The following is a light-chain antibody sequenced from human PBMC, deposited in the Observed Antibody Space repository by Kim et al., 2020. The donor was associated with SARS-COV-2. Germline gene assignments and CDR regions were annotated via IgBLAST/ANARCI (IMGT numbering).Light chain of an antibody. CDR3: QQYNSYPYT. CDR1: QRINAW. J-gene: IGKJ2*01. CDR2: KAS. V-gene: IGKV1-5*03. Sequence: SAAVGDRVTITCRASQRINAWLAWYQQKPGKAPKLLIYKASSLESRVPSRFSGSGYGTEFTLTISSLQPDDFATYYCQQYNSYPYTFGQGTKLEI.